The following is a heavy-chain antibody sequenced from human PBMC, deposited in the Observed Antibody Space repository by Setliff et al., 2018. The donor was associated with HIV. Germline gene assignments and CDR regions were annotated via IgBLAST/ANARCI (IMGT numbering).Heavy chain of an antibody. CDR3: ARDYSGNYYGYFDL. CDR1: GGSISSGSYY. J-gene: IGHJ2*01. V-gene: IGHV4-61*02. CDR2: IYTSGST. Sequence: LSLTCTVSGGSISSGSYYWSWIRQPAGKGLEWIGRIYTSGSTNYNPSLKSRVTISVDTSKNQFSLKLSSVTAADTAVYYCARDYSGNYYGYFDLWGRGTLVTV. D-gene: IGHD1-26*01.